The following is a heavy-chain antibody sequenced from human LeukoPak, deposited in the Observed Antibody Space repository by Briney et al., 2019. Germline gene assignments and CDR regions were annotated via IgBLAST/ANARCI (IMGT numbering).Heavy chain of an antibody. V-gene: IGHV4-30-2*01. J-gene: IGHJ4*02. CDR1: GGSISSGGYS. CDR3: ARAPYYGDFPYYFDY. D-gene: IGHD4-17*01. Sequence: SQTLSLTCAASGGSISSGGYSWSWIRQPPEKGLEWIGYIYHSGSTYYNPSLKSRVTISVDRSENQFSLKLSSVTAADTAVYYCARAPYYGDFPYYFDYWGQGTLVTVSS. CDR2: IYHSGST.